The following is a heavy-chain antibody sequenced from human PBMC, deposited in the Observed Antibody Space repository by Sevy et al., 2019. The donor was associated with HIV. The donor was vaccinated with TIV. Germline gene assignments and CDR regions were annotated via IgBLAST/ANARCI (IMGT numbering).Heavy chain of an antibody. CDR3: ARGAQGTGYYYYMDV. CDR2: IFSSGST. V-gene: IGHV4-4*07. Sequence: SETLSLTCTVSGGSISTYYWNWIRQPAGKGLEWIGRIFSSGSTNYNPSLKSRVTMSVDTSKNQFSLKMRSVTAADTAVYYCARGAQGTGYYYYMDVWGKWTTVTVSS. J-gene: IGHJ6*03. CDR1: GGSISTYY.